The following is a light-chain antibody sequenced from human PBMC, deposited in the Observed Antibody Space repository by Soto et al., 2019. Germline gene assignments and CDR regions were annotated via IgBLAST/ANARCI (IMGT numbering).Light chain of an antibody. CDR3: TSYTSSSTLVV. J-gene: IGLJ2*01. Sequence: QSALTQPASVSGSPGQSITISCTGTSSDVGGYNYVSWYQQHPGKAPKLMIYDVSIRPSGVSNRFSAYKSGNTAALTISGLQAEDEADYYCTSYTSSSTLVVFGGGTKLTVL. V-gene: IGLV2-14*01. CDR2: DVS. CDR1: SSDVGGYNY.